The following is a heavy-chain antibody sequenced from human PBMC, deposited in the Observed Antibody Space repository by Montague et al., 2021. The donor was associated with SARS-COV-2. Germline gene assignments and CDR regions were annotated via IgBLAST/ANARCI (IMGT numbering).Heavy chain of an antibody. Sequence: PLRLSCAASGFTFSSYSINWVRQAPGKGLEWVSSISKISDYIYYSDSVKGRFTISRDNAKNSLYLQMNSLRAEDTAVYYCARASMDSGAWYGMDVWGQGTTVTVSS. CDR3: ARASMDSGAWYGMDV. D-gene: IGHD2/OR15-2a*01. CDR1: GFTFSSYS. CDR2: ISKISDYI. J-gene: IGHJ6*02. V-gene: IGHV3-21*01.